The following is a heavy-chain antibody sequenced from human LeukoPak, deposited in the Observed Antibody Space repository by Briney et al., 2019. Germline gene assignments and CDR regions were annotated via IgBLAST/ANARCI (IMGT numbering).Heavy chain of an antibody. CDR1: GYTYTSYD. Sequence: GASVKVSCKASGYTYTSYDINGVRQATGQRLAWMGWMNPYSGNTGYANKFQGRVTMTRNTSMSTAYMELSSLRSEDSAVYYCARGPGNNTGWAAGMPKGWFDPWGQGTLVTVSS. J-gene: IGHJ5*02. V-gene: IGHV1-8*01. CDR3: ARGPGNNTGWAAGMPKGWFDP. CDR2: MNPYSGNT. D-gene: IGHD6-19*01.